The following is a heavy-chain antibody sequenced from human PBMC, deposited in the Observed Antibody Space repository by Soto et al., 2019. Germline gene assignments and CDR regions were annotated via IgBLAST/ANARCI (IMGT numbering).Heavy chain of an antibody. J-gene: IGHJ4*02. CDR3: AKDHSIAARAGYFDY. V-gene: IGHV3-23*01. CDR2: ISGSGGST. CDR1: RFTFSSYA. D-gene: IGHD6-6*01. Sequence: GGSLRLSCAASRFTFSSYAMSWVRQAPGKGLEWVSAISGSGGSTYYADSVKGRFTISRDNSKNTLYLQMNSLRAEDTAVYYCAKDHSIAARAGYFDYWGQGTLVTVSS.